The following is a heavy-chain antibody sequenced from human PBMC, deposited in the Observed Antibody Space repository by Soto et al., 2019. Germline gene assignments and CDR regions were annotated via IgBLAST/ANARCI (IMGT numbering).Heavy chain of an antibody. D-gene: IGHD2-8*01. CDR1: GFTFTNYW. J-gene: IGHJ6*02. Sequence: GGSLRLSCAASGFTFTNYWMHWVRQAPGKGLVWVSRINSDGSSTSYADSAKGRFTISRDNAKNTLYLQMNSLRAEDTAVFYCARDFWRNGVCLDVWGQGTTVTVSS. CDR2: INSDGSST. CDR3: ARDFWRNGVCLDV. V-gene: IGHV3-74*01.